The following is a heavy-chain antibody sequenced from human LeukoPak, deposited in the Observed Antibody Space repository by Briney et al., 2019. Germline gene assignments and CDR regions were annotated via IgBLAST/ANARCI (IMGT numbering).Heavy chain of an antibody. CDR3: ARGNGSGSYSHYYYYMDV. J-gene: IGHJ6*03. CDR2: IYTSGST. D-gene: IGHD3-10*01. V-gene: IGHV4-61*02. CDR1: GGSISSGSYC. Sequence: SETLSLTCTVSGGSISSGSYCWSWIRRPAGKGLEWIERIYTSGSTNYNPSLKSRVTISVDTSRNQFALKLSSVTAADTAVYYCARGNGSGSYSHYYYYMDVWGKGTTVTISS.